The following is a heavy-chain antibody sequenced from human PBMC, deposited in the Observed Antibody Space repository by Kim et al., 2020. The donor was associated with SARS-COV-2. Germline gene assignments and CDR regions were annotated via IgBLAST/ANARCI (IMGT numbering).Heavy chain of an antibody. D-gene: IGHD6-13*01. J-gene: IGHJ6*02. V-gene: IGHV3-30*18. CDR1: GFTFSSYG. CDR2: ISYDGSNK. Sequence: GGSLRLSCAASGFTFSSYGMHWVRQAPGKVLEWVAVISYDGSNKYYADSVKGRFTISRDNSKNTLYLQMNSLRAEDTAVYYCAKDHSSCHVGMDVWGQGTTVTVSS. CDR3: AKDHSSCHVGMDV.